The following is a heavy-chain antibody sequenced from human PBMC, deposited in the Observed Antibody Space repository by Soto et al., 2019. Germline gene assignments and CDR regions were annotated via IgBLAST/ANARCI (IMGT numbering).Heavy chain of an antibody. Sequence: GESLKISCKGSGYSFAGYWITWVRQKPGKGLEWMGRIDPSDSQTYYSPSFRGHVTISVTKSITTVFLQWSSLRASDTAMYHCARQIYDSDTGPNFQYYFDSWGQGTPVTVSS. V-gene: IGHV5-10-1*01. CDR2: IDPSDSQT. CDR1: GYSFAGYW. CDR3: ARQIYDSDTGPNFQYYFDS. J-gene: IGHJ4*02. D-gene: IGHD3-22*01.